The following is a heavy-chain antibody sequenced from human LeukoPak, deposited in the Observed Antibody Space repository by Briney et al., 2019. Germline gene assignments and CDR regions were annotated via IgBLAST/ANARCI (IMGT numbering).Heavy chain of an antibody. CDR3: ARRVSRSYYDSSGYGGWYFDL. CDR1: GGTFSSYA. D-gene: IGHD3-22*01. CDR2: IIPIFGTA. V-gene: IGHV1-69*01. J-gene: IGHJ2*01. Sequence: ASVKVSCKACGGTFSSYAINWVRQGPGQGVEWMGGIIPIFGTANYAQKSQGSVTITADESTSTAYMELSSLRSEDTAVYYCARRVSRSYYDSSGYGGWYFDLWGRGTLVTVSS.